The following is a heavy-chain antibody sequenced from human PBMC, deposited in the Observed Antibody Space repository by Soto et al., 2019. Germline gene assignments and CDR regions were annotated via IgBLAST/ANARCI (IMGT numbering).Heavy chain of an antibody. J-gene: IGHJ6*02. D-gene: IGHD3-10*01. V-gene: IGHV3-21*01. Sequence: EVRLVESGGGLVKPGGSLRLSCAASGFTFSSYSMNWVRQAPGKGLEWVSSISSSSSYIYYADSVKGRFTISRDNAKNSLYLQMNSLRAEDTAVYYCARVSSGSYYNYYYYGMDVWGQGTTVTVSS. CDR1: GFTFSSYS. CDR3: ARVSSGSYYNYYYYGMDV. CDR2: ISSSSSYI.